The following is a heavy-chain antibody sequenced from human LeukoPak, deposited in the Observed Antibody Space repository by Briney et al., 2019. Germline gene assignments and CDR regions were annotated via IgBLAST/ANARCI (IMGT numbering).Heavy chain of an antibody. CDR3: AELGITMIGGV. CDR2: ISGSGGST. J-gene: IGHJ6*04. V-gene: IGHV3-23*01. Sequence: GGSLRLSCAASGFTFSSYAMSWVRQAPGRGLEWVSVISGSGGSTYYADSVKGRFTISRDNSKNTLYVQMNSLRAEDTAGYYCAELGITMIGGVWGKGTTVTISS. D-gene: IGHD3-10*02. CDR1: GFTFSSYA.